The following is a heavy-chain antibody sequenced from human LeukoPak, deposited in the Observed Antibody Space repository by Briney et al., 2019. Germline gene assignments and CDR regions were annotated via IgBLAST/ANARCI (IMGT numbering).Heavy chain of an antibody. V-gene: IGHV3-69-1*01. D-gene: IGHD3-22*01. CDR3: VRDGFYSDSSGYPFGY. CDR1: GFTFSTYS. Sequence: GGSLRLSCAASGFTFSTYSMSWVRRAPGKGLEWVSCITSSNYMYYADSVKGRFTISRDNAKNSLYLQMNSLRAEDTAVYYCVRDGFYSDSSGYPFGYWGQGTLVTVSS. J-gene: IGHJ4*02. CDR2: ITSSNYM.